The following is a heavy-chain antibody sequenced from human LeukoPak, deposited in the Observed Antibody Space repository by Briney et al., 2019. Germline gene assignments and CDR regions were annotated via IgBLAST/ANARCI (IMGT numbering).Heavy chain of an antibody. D-gene: IGHD1-26*01. CDR1: GGSFGGYY. V-gene: IGHV4-34*01. CDR3: ASLVGATTI. CDR2: INHSGST. Sequence: PSETLSLTCAVYGGSFGGYYWSWIRQPPGKGLEWIGEINHSGSTNYNPSLKSRVTISVDTSKNQFSLKLSSVTAADTAVYYCASLVGATTIWGQGTLVTVSS. J-gene: IGHJ4*02.